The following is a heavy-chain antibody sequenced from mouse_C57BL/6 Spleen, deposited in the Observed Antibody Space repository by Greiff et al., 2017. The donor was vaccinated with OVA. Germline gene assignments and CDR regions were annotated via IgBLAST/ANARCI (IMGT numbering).Heavy chain of an antibody. V-gene: IGHV5-15*01. D-gene: IGHD1-1*01. Sequence: DVHLVESGGGLVQPGGSLKLSCAASGFTFSDYGMAWVRQAPRKGPEWVAFISNLAYSIYYADTVTGRFTISRENAKNTLYLEMSSLRSEDTAMYYCARHGYGSSYFDYWGQGTTLTVSS. CDR2: ISNLAYSI. CDR1: GFTFSDYG. J-gene: IGHJ2*01. CDR3: ARHGYGSSYFDY.